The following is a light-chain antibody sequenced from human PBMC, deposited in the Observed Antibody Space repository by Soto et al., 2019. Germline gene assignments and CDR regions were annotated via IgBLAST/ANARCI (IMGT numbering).Light chain of an antibody. J-gene: IGKJ1*01. V-gene: IGKV3-15*01. CDR3: QQYIDWLRT. CDR1: QSVSTN. Sequence: EIVMTQSPDTLSVSPGERATLSCRASQSVSTNLAWYQQKPGQAPRLLLYGASTRATGIPARFSGSGSGTEFTLTISRLQSEDFAFYYCQQYIDWLRTFGQGAKVEIK. CDR2: GAS.